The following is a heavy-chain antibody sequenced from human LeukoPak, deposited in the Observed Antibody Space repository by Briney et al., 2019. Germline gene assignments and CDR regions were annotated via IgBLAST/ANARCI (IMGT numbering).Heavy chain of an antibody. V-gene: IGHV1-46*01. D-gene: IGHD2-2*01. CDR2: INPSGGST. CDR1: VYTFTNYC. J-gene: IGHJ4*02. Sequence: ASVKVSCKASVYTFTNYCMHWVRQAPGQGREWMGMINPSGGSTSYAQKFQGRVTMTRDTSTSTVYMDLNSLRSEDTAVYFCARSIRGCSSSPCYEDYWGQGTLVTVSS. CDR3: ARSIRGCSSSPCYEDY.